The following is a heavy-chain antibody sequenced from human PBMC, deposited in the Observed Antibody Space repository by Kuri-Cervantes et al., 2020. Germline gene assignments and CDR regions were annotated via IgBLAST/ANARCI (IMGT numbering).Heavy chain of an antibody. CDR1: GFNFDEYG. D-gene: IGHD6-19*01. Sequence: GESLKISCAASGFNFDEYGMSWVRQAPGKGLEWVAVISYDGSKKYYADSVKGRFTISRDNSKNTLYLQMNSLRAEDTAVYYCAKDTRLYSSYYYFDYWGQGTLVTVSS. J-gene: IGHJ4*02. CDR3: AKDTRLYSSYYYFDY. CDR2: ISYDGSKK. V-gene: IGHV3-30*18.